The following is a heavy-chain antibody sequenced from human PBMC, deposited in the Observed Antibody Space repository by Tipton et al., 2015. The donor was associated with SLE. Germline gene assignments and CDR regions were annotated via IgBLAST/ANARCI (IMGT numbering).Heavy chain of an antibody. CDR2: INHSGST. V-gene: IGHV4-34*01. CDR1: GGSFSGYY. Sequence: GLVKPSETLSLTCAVYGGSFSGYYWSWIRQPPGKGLEWIGEINHSGSTNYNPSLKSRVTISVDTSKNQFSLKLSSVTAADTAVYYCARGLPATSWFDPWGQGTLVTVSP. D-gene: IGHD1-26*01. CDR3: ARGLPATSWFDP. J-gene: IGHJ5*02.